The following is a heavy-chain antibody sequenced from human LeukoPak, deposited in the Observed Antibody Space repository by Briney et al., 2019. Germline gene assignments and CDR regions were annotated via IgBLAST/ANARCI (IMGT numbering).Heavy chain of an antibody. CDR3: ASHYKTTGTNPQPDY. J-gene: IGHJ4*02. V-gene: IGHV3-30*02. D-gene: IGHD4-11*01. CDR2: VRDDGINK. CDR1: GFIFSSYG. Sequence: GGSLRLSCAASGFIFSSYGMHWVRQAPGKGLEWVAFVRDDGINKYYADSVKGRFTISRDNSKNTLYLQMNSLRVEDTSMYYCASHYKTTGTNPQPDYWGQGTLVTVSS.